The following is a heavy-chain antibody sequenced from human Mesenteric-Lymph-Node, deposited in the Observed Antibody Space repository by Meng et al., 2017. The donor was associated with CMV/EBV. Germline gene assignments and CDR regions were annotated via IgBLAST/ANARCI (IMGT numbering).Heavy chain of an antibody. D-gene: IGHD5-18*01. Sequence: YWMHWVRQAPGKGLVWVSRINSDGSSTSYADSVKGRFTISRDNAKNTLYLQMNSLRAEDTAVYYCARDREGGYSYGRHYYYYYGMDVWGQGTTVTVSS. CDR2: INSDGSST. CDR3: ARDREGGYSYGRHYYYYYGMDV. J-gene: IGHJ6*02. V-gene: IGHV3-74*01. CDR1: YW.